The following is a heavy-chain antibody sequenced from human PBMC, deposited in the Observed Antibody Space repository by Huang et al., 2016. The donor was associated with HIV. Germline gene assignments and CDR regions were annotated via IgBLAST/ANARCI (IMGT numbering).Heavy chain of an antibody. CDR2: INHNGKI. CDR1: GGAFRGSS. Sequence: QVQLKQWGAGLLKPSETLSLPCAVYGGAFRGSSWTWLRPVPEKCLEWIGDINHNGKIIYNPALSARVTISTDTSKNHFSLHLTSVTAADTALYYCARGFNYYASDNLGVYYFDSWGLGTLVTVSP. CDR3: ARGFNYYASDNLGVYYFDS. V-gene: IGHV4-34*02. D-gene: IGHD3-10*01. J-gene: IGHJ4*02.